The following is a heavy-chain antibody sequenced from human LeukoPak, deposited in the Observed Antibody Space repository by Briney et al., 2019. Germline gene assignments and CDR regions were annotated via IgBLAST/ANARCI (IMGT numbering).Heavy chain of an antibody. CDR3: ARDAIGWLQLKDWFDP. J-gene: IGHJ5*02. Sequence: SETLSLTCTVSGGSISSSSYYWGWIRQPPGKGLEWIGSIYYSGSTYYNPSLKSRVTISVDTSKNQFSLKLSSVTAADTAVYYCARDAIGWLQLKDWFDPWGQGTLVTVSS. CDR1: GGSISSSSYY. CDR2: IYYSGST. D-gene: IGHD5-24*01. V-gene: IGHV4-39*07.